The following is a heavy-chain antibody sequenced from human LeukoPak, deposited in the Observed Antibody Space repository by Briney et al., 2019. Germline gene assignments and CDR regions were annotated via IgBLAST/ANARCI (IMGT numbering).Heavy chain of an antibody. J-gene: IGHJ4*02. Sequence: ASVTVSFKASGYTFTVYYMHWVRQAPGQGLEWMGRINPNSGGTNYAQKFQGRVTMTRDTSISTAYMELSRLRSDDTAVYYCARGHYYDSYFDYWGQGTLVTVSS. V-gene: IGHV1-2*06. CDR1: GYTFTVYY. CDR2: INPNSGGT. CDR3: ARGHYYDSYFDY. D-gene: IGHD3-22*01.